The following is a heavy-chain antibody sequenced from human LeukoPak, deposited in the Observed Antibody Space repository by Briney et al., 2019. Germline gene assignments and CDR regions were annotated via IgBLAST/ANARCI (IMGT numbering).Heavy chain of an antibody. D-gene: IGHD2-15*01. CDR1: GGSISSSTYY. CDR2: IYYSGST. CDR3: ASLVVVASGNYFDY. Sequence: SETLSPTCTVSGGSISSSTYYWGWIRQPPGKGLEWIGNIYYSGSTYYNPSLKSRVTISVDTSKNQFSLKLSSVTAAGTAVYYCASLVVVASGNYFDYWGQGTLVTVSS. J-gene: IGHJ4*02. V-gene: IGHV4-39*01.